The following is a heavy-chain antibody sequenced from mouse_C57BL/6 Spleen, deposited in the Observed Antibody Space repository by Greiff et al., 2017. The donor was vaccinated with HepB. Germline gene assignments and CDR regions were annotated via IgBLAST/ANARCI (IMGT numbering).Heavy chain of an antibody. D-gene: IGHD2-1*01. CDR2: IRNKANGYTT. Sequence: EVQLVESGGGLVQPGGSLSLSCAASGFTFTDYYMSWVRQPPGKALEWLGFIRNKANGYTTEYSASVKGRFTISRDNSQSILYLQMNALRAEDGATYYCARYLYYDYEAMDYWGQGTSVTVSS. V-gene: IGHV7-3*01. J-gene: IGHJ4*01. CDR3: ARYLYYDYEAMDY. CDR1: GFTFTDYY.